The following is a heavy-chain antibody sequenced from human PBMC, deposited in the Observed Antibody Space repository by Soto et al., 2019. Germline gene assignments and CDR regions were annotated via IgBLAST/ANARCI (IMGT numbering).Heavy chain of an antibody. CDR2: IIPIFGTA. CDR1: GGPFISYA. CDR3: ARTWLHDYYYYGMDV. V-gene: IGHV1-69*06. J-gene: IGHJ6*02. D-gene: IGHD5-12*01. Sequence: SVKVACKASGGPFISYAISWVRQAPGQGLEWMGGIIPIFGTANYAQKFQGRVTITADKSTSTAYMELSSLRSEDTAVYYCARTWLHDYYYYGMDVWGQGTTVTVSS.